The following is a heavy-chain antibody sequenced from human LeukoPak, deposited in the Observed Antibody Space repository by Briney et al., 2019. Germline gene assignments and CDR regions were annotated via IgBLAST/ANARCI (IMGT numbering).Heavy chain of an antibody. CDR1: GFTFDDYG. D-gene: IGHD1-26*01. CDR2: ISSSSSTI. Sequence: GGSLRLSCAASGFTFDDYGMSWVRQAPGKGLEWVSYISSSSSTIYYADSVKGRFTISRDNAKNSLYLQMNSLRAEDTAVYYCAREALEGGSYYDYYYYYMDVWGKGTTVTVSS. V-gene: IGHV3-48*01. J-gene: IGHJ6*03. CDR3: AREALEGGSYYDYYYYYMDV.